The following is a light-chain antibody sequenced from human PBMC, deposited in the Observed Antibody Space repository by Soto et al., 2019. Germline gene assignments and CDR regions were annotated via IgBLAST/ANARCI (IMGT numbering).Light chain of an antibody. CDR1: SSNIGSNY. V-gene: IGLV1-47*01. CDR2: RNN. CDR3: AAWDDSLSVSWV. Sequence: QSVLTQPPSASGTPGQRVTISCSGSSSNIGSNYVYWYQQLPGTAPKLLIYRNNQRPSGVPDRFSGSKSGTSASLAISGFRSEDEADYYCAAWDDSLSVSWVFGGGTKLTVL. J-gene: IGLJ3*02.